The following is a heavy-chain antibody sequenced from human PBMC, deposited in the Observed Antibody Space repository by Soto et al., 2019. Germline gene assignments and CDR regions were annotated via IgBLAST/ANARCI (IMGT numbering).Heavy chain of an antibody. CDR2: IYPGDSDI. CDR3: ARHIPYCGGDCYHR. J-gene: IGHJ5*02. D-gene: IGHD2-21*02. Sequence: GESLKISCKGSGYSFTSYWIAWVRQVPGKGLELMGVIYPGDSDIRYSPSFQGQVTISADKSISTAYLQWSSLKASDTAMYYCARHIPYCGGDCYHRWGQGTLVTVSS. V-gene: IGHV5-51*01. CDR1: GYSFTSYW.